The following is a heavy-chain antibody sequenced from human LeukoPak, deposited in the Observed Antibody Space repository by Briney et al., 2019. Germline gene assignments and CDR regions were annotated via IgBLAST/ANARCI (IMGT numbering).Heavy chain of an antibody. D-gene: IGHD3-22*01. CDR2: INHSGST. Sequence: PSETLSLTCAVYGGSFSGYYWSWIRQPPGKGLEWIGEINHSGSTNYNPSLKSRVTISVDTSKNQFSLKLSSVTAADTAVYYCARGNYYDSSGYYYRRSYYYYGMDVWGQGTTVTVSS. J-gene: IGHJ6*02. CDR1: GGSFSGYY. CDR3: ARGNYYDSSGYYYRRSYYYYGMDV. V-gene: IGHV4-34*01.